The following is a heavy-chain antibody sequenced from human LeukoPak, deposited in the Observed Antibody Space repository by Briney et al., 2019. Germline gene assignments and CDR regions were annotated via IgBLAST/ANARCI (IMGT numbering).Heavy chain of an antibody. CDR3: VKNDGWFHLAQ. CDR1: GFNFRDHW. D-gene: IGHD6-19*01. Sequence: GGSLRLSCAVSGFNFRDHWMDWVRQAPGRGLQWVGHIKNDGSETYYLDSLKGRFSISRDNTNNALYLQMNSLRVEDTAVYYCVKNDGWFHLAQWGQGTLVTVSS. CDR2: IKNDGSET. V-gene: IGHV3-7*03. J-gene: IGHJ4*02.